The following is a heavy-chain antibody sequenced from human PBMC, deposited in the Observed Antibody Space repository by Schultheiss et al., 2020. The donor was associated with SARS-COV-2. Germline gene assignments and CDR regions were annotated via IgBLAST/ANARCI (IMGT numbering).Heavy chain of an antibody. CDR3: ARGGNSGWSALGDDAIDI. Sequence: ASVKVSCKASGYTFIGDYIHWVRHAPGQGLELLGGLNTNSGDNYYGQEFQCRVTLTKDTSVSTVYMELRRLRYDDTAVYYCARGGNSGWSALGDDAIDIWGQGKMVTGSS. D-gene: IGHD6-19*01. CDR1: GYTFIGDY. V-gene: IGHV1-2*02. J-gene: IGHJ3*02. CDR2: LNTNSGDN.